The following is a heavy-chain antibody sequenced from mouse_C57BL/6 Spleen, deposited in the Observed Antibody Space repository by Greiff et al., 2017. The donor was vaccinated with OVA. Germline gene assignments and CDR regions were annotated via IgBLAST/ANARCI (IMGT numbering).Heavy chain of an antibody. D-gene: IGHD2-4*01. V-gene: IGHV1-15*01. CDR2: IDPETGGT. CDR1: GYTFTDYE. J-gene: IGHJ3*01. CDR3: TREDDYDEAY. Sequence: VQLQPSGAELVRPGASVTLSCKASGYTFTDYEMHWVKQTPVHGLEWIGAIDPETGGTAYNQKFKGKAILTADKSSSTAYMERRSLTSEDSAVYYCTREDDYDEAYWGQGTLVTVSA.